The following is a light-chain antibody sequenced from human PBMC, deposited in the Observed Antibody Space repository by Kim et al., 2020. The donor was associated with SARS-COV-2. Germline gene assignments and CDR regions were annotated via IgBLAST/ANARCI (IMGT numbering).Light chain of an antibody. CDR2: DAS. Sequence: PSSLSASVGDRVTITCQASQDISNYLKWYQQKPGKAPKLLIYDASNLETGVPSRFSGSGSGTDFTFTSSSLQPEDIATYYCQQLDTFGQGTKLEI. J-gene: IGKJ2*01. V-gene: IGKV1-33*01. CDR1: QDISNY. CDR3: QQLDT.